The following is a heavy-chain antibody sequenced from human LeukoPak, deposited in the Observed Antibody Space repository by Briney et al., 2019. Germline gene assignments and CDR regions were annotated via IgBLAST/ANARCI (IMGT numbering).Heavy chain of an antibody. J-gene: IGHJ4*02. D-gene: IGHD3-10*01. Sequence: SETLSLTCIVSGDYISGYYWSWIREPPGKGLEWIGFISTGGRTNYNPSLKSQVTISIGTSRSQFSLTLTSVTAADTAMYYCARHDSSGFYYFDYWGQGALVTVSS. CDR2: ISTGGRT. CDR3: ARHDSSGFYYFDY. V-gene: IGHV4-4*09. CDR1: GDYISGYY.